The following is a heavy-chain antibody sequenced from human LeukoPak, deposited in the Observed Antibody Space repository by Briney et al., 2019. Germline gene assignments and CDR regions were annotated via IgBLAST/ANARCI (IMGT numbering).Heavy chain of an antibody. CDR2: IYSGGST. J-gene: IGHJ3*02. CDR3: ARYSGYDDAFDI. D-gene: IGHD5-12*01. CDR1: GFAFNIHA. V-gene: IGHV3-53*01. Sequence: GGSLRLSCAASGFAFNIHAMSWVRQAPGKGLEWVSVIYSGGSTYYADSVKGRFTISRDNSKNTLYLQMNSLRAEDTAVYYCARYSGYDDAFDIWGQGTMVTVSS.